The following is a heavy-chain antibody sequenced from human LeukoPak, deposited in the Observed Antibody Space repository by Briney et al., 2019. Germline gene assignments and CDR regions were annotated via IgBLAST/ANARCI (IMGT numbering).Heavy chain of an antibody. V-gene: IGHV3-23*01. CDR1: GFTFSSYA. Sequence: PGGSLRLSCAASGFTFSSYAMSWVRQAPGKGLEWVSAISGSGGSTYYADSVKGRFTIPRDNSKNTLYLQMNSLRAEDTAVYYCAKGVSVVVVAAGNYWGQGTLVTVSS. CDR2: ISGSGGST. J-gene: IGHJ4*02. CDR3: AKGVSVVVVAAGNY. D-gene: IGHD2-15*01.